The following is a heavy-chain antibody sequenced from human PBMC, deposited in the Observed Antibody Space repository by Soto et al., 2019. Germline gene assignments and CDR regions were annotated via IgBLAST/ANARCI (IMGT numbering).Heavy chain of an antibody. J-gene: IGHJ4*02. CDR3: AAGEDSSRNLAPYYLDF. D-gene: IGHD6-13*01. Sequence: SETLSLTCTVSGGSMRNYFWTWIRQPPGKGLEWIGYIHYSGTTSFFPSYNPSLRSRVTISEDTSKNQFSLKLLSVTTADTAVYFCAAGEDSSRNLAPYYLDFWGQGTLVTVSS. CDR1: GGSMRNYF. V-gene: IGHV4-59*01. CDR2: IHYSGTT.